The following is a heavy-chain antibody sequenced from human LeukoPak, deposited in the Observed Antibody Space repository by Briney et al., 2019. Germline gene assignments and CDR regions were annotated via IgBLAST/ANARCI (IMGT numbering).Heavy chain of an antibody. CDR1: GFTFSSYA. CDR3: AKVQDYYDSSGYCPDY. J-gene: IGHJ4*02. D-gene: IGHD3-22*01. CDR2: ISYDGSNK. Sequence: GGSLRLSCAASGFTFSSYAMHWVRQAPGKGLEWVAVISYDGSNKYYADSVKGRFTISRDNSKNTLYLQMNSLRAEDTAVYYCAKVQDYYDSSGYCPDYWGQGTLVTVSS. V-gene: IGHV3-30-3*01.